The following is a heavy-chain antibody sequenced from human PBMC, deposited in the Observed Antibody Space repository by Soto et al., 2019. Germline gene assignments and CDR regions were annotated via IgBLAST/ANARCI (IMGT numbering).Heavy chain of an antibody. J-gene: IGHJ6*02. Sequence: EVQLVESGGGVVRPGGSLRLYCAASGFTFNDYGMSWVRQAQGKGLEWVSGINWNGGSTDYADSVKCRFTISIDNARNGLYLQVNCLRAEDRALYYCARAEKSYAYVPMDVWGQGTTVTVSS. CDR1: GFTFNDYG. CDR3: ARAEKSYAYVPMDV. V-gene: IGHV3-20*04. D-gene: IGHD3-16*01. CDR2: INWNGGST.